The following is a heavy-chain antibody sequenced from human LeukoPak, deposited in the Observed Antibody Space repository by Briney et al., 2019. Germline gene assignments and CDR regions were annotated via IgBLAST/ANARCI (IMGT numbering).Heavy chain of an antibody. J-gene: IGHJ4*02. CDR3: ARDCIGCLGFDY. D-gene: IGHD5/OR15-5a*01. CDR1: GYTFTNYG. Sequence: ASVKVSCKASGYTFTNYGISWVRQAPGQGLEWMGWVSAYAEDTNYVQKFRGRITMTTDTSTSTAYVELRSLRSDDTAVYYCARDCIGCLGFDYWGQGTLVTVSS. V-gene: IGHV1-18*01. CDR2: VSAYAEDT.